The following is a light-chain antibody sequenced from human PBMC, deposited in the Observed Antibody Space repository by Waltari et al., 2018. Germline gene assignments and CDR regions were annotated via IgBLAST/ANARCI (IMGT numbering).Light chain of an antibody. J-gene: IGKJ1*01. CDR2: DAS. CDR3: LQRSSWPWT. CDR1: QSVSSY. V-gene: IGKV3-11*01. Sequence: EIVLTQSPATLSLSPGERATLSCRSSQSVSSYLAWYQQKVGQAPRLLIHDASNRATGLPYRFSGSGXXXXXXXXXXXXXPEXFAVYYCLQRSSWPWTFGQGTKVEIK.